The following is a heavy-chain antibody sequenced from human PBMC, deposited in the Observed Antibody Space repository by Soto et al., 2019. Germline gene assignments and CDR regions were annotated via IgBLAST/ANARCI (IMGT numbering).Heavy chain of an antibody. CDR2: IYYSGTY. V-gene: IGHV4-30-4*01. Sequence: SETLSLTCTVSGGSISSGDYHWTWIRQPPGKGLEWIGYIYYSGTYYNNQSLQSRVTISVDTSKNQFSLKVISVTAADTAVYYCARVEDLWGQGTLVTVSS. J-gene: IGHJ4*02. CDR1: GGSISSGDYH. CDR3: ARVEDL.